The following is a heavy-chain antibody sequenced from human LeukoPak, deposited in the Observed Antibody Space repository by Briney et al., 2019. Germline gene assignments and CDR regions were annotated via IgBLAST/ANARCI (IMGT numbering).Heavy chain of an antibody. CDR2: IYYSGST. CDR3: ARYQNAIMDYMDV. Sequence: PSETLSLTCTVAGDSFSNSLYYWAWIRQPPGTGLEWIGSIYYSGSTYYNPSLKGRVTMSIDRSKKQFSLKLSSVTAADTAVYYCARYQNAIMDYMDVWGTGTPVTISS. V-gene: IGHV4-39*01. D-gene: IGHD2-8*01. CDR1: GDSFSNSLYY. J-gene: IGHJ6*03.